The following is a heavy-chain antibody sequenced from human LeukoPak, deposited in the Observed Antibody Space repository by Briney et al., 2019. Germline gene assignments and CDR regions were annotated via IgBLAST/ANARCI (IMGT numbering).Heavy chain of an antibody. Sequence: GASVKVSCKASGYTFTGYYMHWVRQAPGQGLEWMGWINPNSGGTNYAQKFQGRVTMTRDTSISTAYMELSRLRSDDTAVYYCARARRYCTNGVCYSYYFDYWGQGTLVTVSS. V-gene: IGHV1-2*02. CDR1: GYTFTGYY. D-gene: IGHD2-8*01. J-gene: IGHJ4*02. CDR2: INPNSGGT. CDR3: ARARRYCTNGVCYSYYFDY.